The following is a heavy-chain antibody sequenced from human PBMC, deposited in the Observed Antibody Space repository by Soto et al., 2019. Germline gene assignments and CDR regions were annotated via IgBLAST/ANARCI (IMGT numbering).Heavy chain of an antibody. D-gene: IGHD4-17*01. Sequence: EVQLLESGGGLVQPGGSLRLSCAASGFTFSTYAMIWVRQAPGKGLEWVSVITGSGGSTDYADSVKGLFTISRDTSKNSLLLQMTCLRAEDTAVYYCAKDRYGDYGGIDYWGQGTMVTVSS. V-gene: IGHV3-23*01. CDR2: ITGSGGST. CDR1: GFTFSTYA. J-gene: IGHJ4*02. CDR3: AKDRYGDYGGIDY.